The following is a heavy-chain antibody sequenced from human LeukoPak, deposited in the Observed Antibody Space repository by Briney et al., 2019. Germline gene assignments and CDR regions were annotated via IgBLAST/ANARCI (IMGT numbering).Heavy chain of an antibody. CDR3: ARRMATMVRGVISYYYYYMDV. CDR2: IHYPGTT. Sequence: SETLSLTCTVSGASISSHYWSWIRQPPGKGLEWIGYIHYPGTTNYNPSLKSRVTISVDTSKNQFSLKLSSVTAADTAVYYCARRMATMVRGVISYYYYYMDVWGKGTTVTVSS. V-gene: IGHV4-59*08. D-gene: IGHD3-10*01. CDR1: GASISSHY. J-gene: IGHJ6*03.